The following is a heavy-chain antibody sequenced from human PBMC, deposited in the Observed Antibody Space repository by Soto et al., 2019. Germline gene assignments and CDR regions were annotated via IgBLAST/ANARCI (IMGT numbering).Heavy chain of an antibody. Sequence: QVQLVQSGTEVKKPGASVKVSCEASGYTFTDYFMHWVRQAPGQGLEWMGWINPNSGGTNYAQKFQGRGTMTRDTSISTAYMELSRLRFDDTAVYYWARDPEVEQLGLDFWGQGTLVTVSS. CDR3: ARDPEVEQLGLDF. V-gene: IGHV1-2*02. CDR2: INPNSGGT. CDR1: GYTFTDYF. J-gene: IGHJ4*02. D-gene: IGHD6-13*01.